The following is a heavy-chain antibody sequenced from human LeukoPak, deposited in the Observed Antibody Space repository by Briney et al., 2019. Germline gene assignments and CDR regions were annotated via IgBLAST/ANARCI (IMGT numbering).Heavy chain of an antibody. CDR1: GGSISSGGYY. J-gene: IGHJ4*02. D-gene: IGHD3-22*01. CDR3: ARALRDSSGSQQGGRDLFDY. CDR2: IYYSGST. Sequence: PSQTLSLTCTVSGGSISSGGYYWSWIRQHPGKGLEWIGYIYYSGSTYYNPSLKSRVTISVDTSKNQFSLKLSSVTAADTAVYYCARALRDSSGSQQGGRDLFDYWGQGALVTVSS. V-gene: IGHV4-31*03.